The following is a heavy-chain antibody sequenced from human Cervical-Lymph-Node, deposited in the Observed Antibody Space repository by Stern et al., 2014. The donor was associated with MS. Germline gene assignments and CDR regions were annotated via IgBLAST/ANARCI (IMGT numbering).Heavy chain of an antibody. CDR1: GYTLTELS. D-gene: IGHD1-26*01. CDR2: FDPEDGET. CDR3: ATVGGGSYSVPFFDY. J-gene: IGHJ4*02. Sequence: VQLLQPGASVKVSCKVSGYTLTELSMHWVRQAPGKGLEWMGGFDPEDGETIYAQKFQGRVTMTEDTSTDTAYMELSSLRSEDTAVYYCATVGGGSYSVPFFDYWGQGTLVTVSS. V-gene: IGHV1-24*01.